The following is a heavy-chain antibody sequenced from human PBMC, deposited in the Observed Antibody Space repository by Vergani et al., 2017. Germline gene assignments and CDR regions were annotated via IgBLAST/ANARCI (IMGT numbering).Heavy chain of an antibody. D-gene: IGHD3-22*01. Sequence: EVQLVESGGGLVQPGGSLRLSCAASGFTLSSYNMNWVRQAPGTGLEWVSYISSSSGTIFYADSVKGRFTISRDNARNSLYLQMNSLRAEDTAVYYCASNGPYSSGSVYYFDSWGQGTLVTVSS. CDR1: GFTLSSYN. V-gene: IGHV3-48*01. CDR3: ASNGPYSSGSVYYFDS. J-gene: IGHJ4*02. CDR2: ISSSSGTI.